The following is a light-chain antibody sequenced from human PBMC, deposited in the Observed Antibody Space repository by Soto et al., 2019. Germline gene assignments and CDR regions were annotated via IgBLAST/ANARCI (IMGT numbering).Light chain of an antibody. J-gene: IGKJ1*01. CDR2: GAS. CDR1: QRVSSSY. Sequence: IVLPQSPGTLSLSPGERATLSCRASQRVSSSYLAWYQQKPGQAPRLLIYGASNRATGIPDRFSGSGSGTDFTLTISRLEAEDSAVYYCQQYGSSPGTFGQGTKVDI. CDR3: QQYGSSPGT. V-gene: IGKV3-20*01.